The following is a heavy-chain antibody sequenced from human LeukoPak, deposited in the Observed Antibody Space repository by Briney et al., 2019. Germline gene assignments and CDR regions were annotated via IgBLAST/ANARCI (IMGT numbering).Heavy chain of an antibody. J-gene: IGHJ4*02. Sequence: GGSLRLSCAASGFTFDDYAMHWVRQAPGKGLEWVSGISWNSGSIGYADSVKGRFTISRDNAKNSLYLQIYSLRAEDTALYYCAKDRSTTVTTLDFWGQGTLVTVSS. CDR3: AKDRSTTVTTLDF. CDR1: GFTFDDYA. CDR2: ISWNSGSI. V-gene: IGHV3-9*01. D-gene: IGHD4-17*01.